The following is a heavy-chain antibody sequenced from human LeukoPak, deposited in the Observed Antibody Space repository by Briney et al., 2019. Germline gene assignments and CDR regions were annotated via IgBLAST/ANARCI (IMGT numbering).Heavy chain of an antibody. CDR1: GFTVSSYW. J-gene: IGHJ4*02. D-gene: IGHD6-19*01. V-gene: IGHV3-7*01. CDR2: IKQDGSEK. Sequence: GGSLRLSCAASGFTVSSYWMSWVRQAPGKGLEWVANIKQDGSEKYYVDSVKGRFTISRDNAKNSLYLQMNSLRAEDTAVYYCARSSIAVAGKPFDYWGQGTLVTVSS. CDR3: ARSSIAVAGKPFDY.